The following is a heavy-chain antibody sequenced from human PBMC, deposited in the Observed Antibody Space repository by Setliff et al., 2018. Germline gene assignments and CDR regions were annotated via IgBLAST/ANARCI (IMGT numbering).Heavy chain of an antibody. V-gene: IGHV1-18*01. CDR1: GYSFTSYG. CDR3: ARVVYYASGSSLSYGMDV. D-gene: IGHD3-10*01. Sequence: ASVKVSCKASGYSFTSYGISWVRQAPGQGLEWMGWISAYNDNKNYAQKFQGRVTMTTDTSTNKVFMELRSLRSDDTAMFYCARVVYYASGSSLSYGMDVWGQGTAVTVSS. J-gene: IGHJ6*02. CDR2: ISAYNDNK.